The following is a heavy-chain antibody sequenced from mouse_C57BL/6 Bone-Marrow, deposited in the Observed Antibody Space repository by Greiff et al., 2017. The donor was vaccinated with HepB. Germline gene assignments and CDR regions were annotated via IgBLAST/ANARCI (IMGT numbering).Heavy chain of an antibody. CDR1: GYTFTSYW. J-gene: IGHJ3*01. D-gene: IGHD2-12*01. CDR3: ARSYGYYAWFAY. Sequence: QVQLQQPGAELVMPGASVKLSCKASGYTFTSYWMHWVKQRPGQGLEWIGEIDPSDSYTNYNQKFKGKSTLTVDKSSSTAYMQLSSLTSEDSAVYYCARSYGYYAWFAYWGQGTLVTVSA. CDR2: IDPSDSYT. V-gene: IGHV1-69*01.